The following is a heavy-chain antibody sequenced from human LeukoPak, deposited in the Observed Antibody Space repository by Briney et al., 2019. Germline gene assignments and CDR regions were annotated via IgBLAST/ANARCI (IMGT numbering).Heavy chain of an antibody. CDR1: GYTFTNYD. V-gene: IGHV1-8*03. CDR3: ARVAAWGLNYDFPY. D-gene: IGHD3-3*01. Sequence: GASVKDSCKTSGYTFTNYDINWVRQATGQGLEWMAWMNPDNGYSGSAQQFQGRVTITRDTAISTAYMELSSLRSDDTAVYYCARVAAWGLNYDFPYWGQGTLVTVSS. J-gene: IGHJ4*02. CDR2: MNPDNGYS.